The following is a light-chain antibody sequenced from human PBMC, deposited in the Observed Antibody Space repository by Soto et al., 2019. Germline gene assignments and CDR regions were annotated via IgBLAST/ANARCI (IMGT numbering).Light chain of an antibody. CDR3: QQYDNSPLT. V-gene: IGKV3-20*01. CDR1: QSVSSSF. J-gene: IGKJ4*01. Sequence: EIVLTQSPGTLSLSPGERATLSCRPSQSVSSSFLAWYQQKPGQAPRLLIYGASSRATGIPHRFSGSGSGTDFTLTISRLEAEDVAVYYCQQYDNSPLTFGGGTKVEIK. CDR2: GAS.